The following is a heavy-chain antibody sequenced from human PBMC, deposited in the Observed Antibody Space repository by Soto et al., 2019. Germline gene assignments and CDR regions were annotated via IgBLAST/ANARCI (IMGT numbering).Heavy chain of an antibody. J-gene: IGHJ5*02. CDR1: GGTFSSYA. D-gene: IGHD3-22*01. V-gene: IGHV1-69*13. CDR3: ARGLGYDSSAHWFDP. CDR2: IIPIFGTA. Sequence: SVKVSCKASGGTFSSYAIIWVRKATRQGLEWMGGIIPIFGTANYAQKFQGRVTITADESTSTAYMELSSLRSEDTAVYYCARGLGYDSSAHWFDPWGQGTLVTVS.